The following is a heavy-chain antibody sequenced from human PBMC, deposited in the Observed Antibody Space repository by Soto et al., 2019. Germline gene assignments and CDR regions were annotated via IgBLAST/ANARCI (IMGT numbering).Heavy chain of an antibody. Sequence: QVQLQESGPGLVKPSETLSLTCTVSGASVNSGNYYWSWIRQPPGKGLEWIGYIYYSGSTNYNPSLKSRVTISLDTSKNQFSLNLSSVTAADTAVYFCARDRAAAIGYYYYCGMDVWGQGTTVTVSS. D-gene: IGHD2-2*01. J-gene: IGHJ6*02. CDR3: ARDRAAAIGYYYYCGMDV. CDR1: GASVNSGNYY. V-gene: IGHV4-61*01. CDR2: IYYSGST.